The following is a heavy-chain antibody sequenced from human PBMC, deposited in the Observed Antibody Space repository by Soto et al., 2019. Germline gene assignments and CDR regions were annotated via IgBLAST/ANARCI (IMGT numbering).Heavy chain of an antibody. Sequence: QVQLQESGPGLVKPSQTLSLTCTVSGGSISSGGYYWSWIRQHPGKGLEWSGYIYYSGSTYYNPSPKSRVTNSVDTSKNQFSRKLSSVTAADTAVYYCARDYWDDYGDHGGFDYWGQGTLVTVSS. CDR1: GGSISSGGYY. CDR3: ARDYWDDYGDHGGFDY. CDR2: IYYSGST. D-gene: IGHD4-17*01. J-gene: IGHJ4*02. V-gene: IGHV4-31*03.